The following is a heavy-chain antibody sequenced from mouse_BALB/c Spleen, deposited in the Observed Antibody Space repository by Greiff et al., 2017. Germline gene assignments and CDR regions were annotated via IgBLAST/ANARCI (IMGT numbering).Heavy chain of an antibody. Sequence: QVQLQQPGAELVRPGASVKLSCKASGYTFTSYWINWVKQRPGQGLEWIGNIYPSDSYTNYNQKFKDKATLTVDKSSSTAYMQLRSPTSEDSAVYYCTRDDGNYGFAYWGQGTLVTVSA. CDR1: GYTFTSYW. CDR3: TRDDGNYGFAY. D-gene: IGHD2-1*01. CDR2: IYPSDSYT. J-gene: IGHJ3*01. V-gene: IGHV1-69*02.